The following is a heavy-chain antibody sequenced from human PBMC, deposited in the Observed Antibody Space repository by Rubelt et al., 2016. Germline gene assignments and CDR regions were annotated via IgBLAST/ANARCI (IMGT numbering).Heavy chain of an antibody. CDR3: ARDQDFWSGPIMDV. CDR2: INPNSGGP. V-gene: IGHV1-2*06. J-gene: IGHJ6*02. CDR1: GYTFTGYY. Sequence: QVQLVQSGAEVKMPGASVKVSCKASGYTFTGYYMHWVRQAPGQGLEWMGRINPNSGGPDYAQRFQGRVTMTRETSISTAYMELCRLRSDDTAVYYCARDQDFWSGPIMDVWGQGTTVTVSS. D-gene: IGHD3-3*01.